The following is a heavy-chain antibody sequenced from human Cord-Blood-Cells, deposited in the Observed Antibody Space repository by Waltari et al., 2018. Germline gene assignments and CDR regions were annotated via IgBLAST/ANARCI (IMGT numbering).Heavy chain of an antibody. CDR2: ISSSGSTI. Sequence: EVQLVESGGGLVQPGGSLRLSCAASGFTFSSYEMNWVRQAPGKGLEWVSYISSSGSTIYYADSVKGRFTISRDNAKNSLYLQMNSLRAEDTAVYYCAREVDSSWSHDAFDIWGQGTMVTVSS. CDR1: GFTFSSYE. D-gene: IGHD6-13*01. V-gene: IGHV3-48*03. J-gene: IGHJ3*02. CDR3: AREVDSSWSHDAFDI.